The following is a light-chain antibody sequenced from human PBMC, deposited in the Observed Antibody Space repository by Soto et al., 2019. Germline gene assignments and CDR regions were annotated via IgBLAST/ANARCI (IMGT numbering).Light chain of an antibody. V-gene: IGKV3-20*01. CDR1: QSVSTN. CDR2: GAS. Sequence: EIVMTQSPATLSVSPGERATLSCRASQSVSTNLAWYRHKPGQAPRLLIYGASNRATGIPDRFSGSGSGTDFTLTISRLEPDDFAVYYCQHNGRSFGQGTRLEIK. J-gene: IGKJ5*01. CDR3: QHNGRS.